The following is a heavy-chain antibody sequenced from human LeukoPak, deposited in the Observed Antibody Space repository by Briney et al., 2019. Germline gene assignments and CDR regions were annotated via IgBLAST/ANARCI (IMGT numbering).Heavy chain of an antibody. CDR2: IYLGGSS. CDR3: ARDLYGDGSYFDP. V-gene: IGHV4-61*02. D-gene: IGHD4-17*01. CDR1: GGSITSGDYY. Sequence: SQTLSLTCTVSGGSITSGDYYWSWLRQPAGKGLEWIGRIYLGGSSNYNPSLKSRVTISADTSKNQFSLILSSVTAADTALYYCARDLYGDGSYFDPWGQGTLVTVSS. J-gene: IGHJ5*02.